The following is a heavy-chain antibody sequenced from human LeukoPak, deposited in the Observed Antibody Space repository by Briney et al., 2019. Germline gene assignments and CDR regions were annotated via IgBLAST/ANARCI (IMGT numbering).Heavy chain of an antibody. CDR1: GFTFSSFS. CDR2: ISYGGSNK. J-gene: IGHJ6*02. D-gene: IGHD1-26*01. Sequence: AGGSLRLSCAATGFTFSSFSMHWVRQAPGKGLEWVAVISYGGSNKYYADSVKGRFAISRDNSKNTLYLQMNSLRTEDTAVYYCAKGRVGANGYYYYGMDVWGQGTTVTVSS. CDR3: AKGRVGANGYYYYGMDV. V-gene: IGHV3-30*18.